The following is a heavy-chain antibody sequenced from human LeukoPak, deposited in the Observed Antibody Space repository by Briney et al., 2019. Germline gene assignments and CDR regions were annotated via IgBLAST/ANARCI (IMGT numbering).Heavy chain of an antibody. Sequence: GASVKVSCKASGGTFSSYAISWVRQAPGQGLEWMGGIIPIFGTANYAQKFQGRVTITADESTSTAYMELSSLRSEDTAVYYCARDASSLILEWLSPPTALDIWGQGTMVTVSS. J-gene: IGHJ3*02. CDR3: ARDASSLILEWLSPPTALDI. V-gene: IGHV1-69*13. CDR1: GGTFSSYA. CDR2: IIPIFGTA. D-gene: IGHD3-3*01.